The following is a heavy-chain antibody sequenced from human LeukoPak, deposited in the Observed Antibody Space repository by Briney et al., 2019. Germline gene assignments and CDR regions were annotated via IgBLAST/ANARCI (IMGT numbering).Heavy chain of an antibody. CDR3: ARSLAAGGFNY. D-gene: IGHD6-13*01. CDR2: ISAYNGNT. J-gene: IGHJ4*02. CDR1: GYTFTGCG. V-gene: IGHV1-18*01. Sequence: GASVKISCEASGYTFTGCGITWVRQAPGQGLEWMGWISAYNGNTNYAQKLQGRVTMTTDTSTSTAYMELRSLISDDTAVYYCARSLAAGGFNYWGQGTLVTVSS.